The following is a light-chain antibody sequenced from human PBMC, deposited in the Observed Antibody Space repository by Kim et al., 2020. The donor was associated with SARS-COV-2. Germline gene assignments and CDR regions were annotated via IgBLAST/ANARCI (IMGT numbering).Light chain of an antibody. V-gene: IGKV3-15*01. J-gene: IGKJ1*01. Sequence: PGDGATLSCRASQSIDRDLAWYQQKPGQPPRLLIYDSSTRAPGIPARFRGSGSGTEFTLTINSLQSEDLAVYYCQHYNAWPPWTFGRGTKV. CDR1: QSIDRD. CDR2: DSS. CDR3: QHYNAWPPWT.